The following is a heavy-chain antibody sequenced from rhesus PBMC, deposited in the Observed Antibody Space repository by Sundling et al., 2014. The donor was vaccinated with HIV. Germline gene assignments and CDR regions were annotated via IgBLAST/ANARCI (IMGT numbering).Heavy chain of an antibody. V-gene: IGHV4-143*01. CDR3: ARASYDRGYSTVWYFDV. J-gene: IGHJ2*01. CDR2: IYSTSGNS. D-gene: IGHD3-28*01. Sequence: QVQLQESGPGLVKPSETLSLTCTVSGASIRDSYRWHWIRQPPGKGLEWIGSIYSTSGNSYYMPSLKSRVTISIDTSRTQFSLKLNSATAADTAVYYCARASYDRGYSTVWYFDVWGPGTPIIISS. CDR1: GASIRDSYR.